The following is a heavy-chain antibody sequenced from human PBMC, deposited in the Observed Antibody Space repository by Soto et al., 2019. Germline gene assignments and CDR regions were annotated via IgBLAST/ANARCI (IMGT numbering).Heavy chain of an antibody. CDR1: GGIFGSHG. D-gene: IGHD3-22*01. Sequence: QVQLIQSEAEVKKPGSSVRVSCTASGGIFGSHGFSWVRQAPGQRLEWVVGFIPIFRTLTYTEKFQARVRIAADESTNTVYLDLRSLTSEDTAVYYCVRDRRIDYSDPHDEVVASDYEVWGQGTMVSVSS. J-gene: IGHJ3*01. CDR2: FIPIFRTL. V-gene: IGHV1-69*01. CDR3: VRDRRIDYSDPHDEVVASDYEV.